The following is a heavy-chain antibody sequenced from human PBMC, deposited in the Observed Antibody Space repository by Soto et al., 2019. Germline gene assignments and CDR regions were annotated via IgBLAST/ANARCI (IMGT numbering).Heavy chain of an antibody. Sequence: ESGGGLVQPGGSLKLSCAGSGFTFSGSAMHWVRQASGKGLEWVGRIRSKSNSYATAYAASVKGRFTISRDDSKNTAYLQMNSLKTEDTAVYYCTRGYGDYVRDYWGQGTLVTVSS. J-gene: IGHJ4*02. CDR2: IRSKSNSYAT. V-gene: IGHV3-73*01. CDR1: GFTFSGSA. CDR3: TRGYGDYVRDY. D-gene: IGHD4-17*01.